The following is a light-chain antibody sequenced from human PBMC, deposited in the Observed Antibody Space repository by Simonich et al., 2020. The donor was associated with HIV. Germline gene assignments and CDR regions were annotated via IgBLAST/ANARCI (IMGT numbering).Light chain of an antibody. Sequence: EIVLTQSPGTLSLSPGERATLSCRASQSVSSYLAWYQQKPGQAPRLLIYDASSRATGIPDRFSGSGSGTDFTLTISRLEPEDFAVYYCQQYGSSPLFGQGTKLEIK. CDR1: QSVSSY. CDR3: QQYGSSPL. V-gene: IGKV3-20*01. J-gene: IGKJ2*01. CDR2: DAS.